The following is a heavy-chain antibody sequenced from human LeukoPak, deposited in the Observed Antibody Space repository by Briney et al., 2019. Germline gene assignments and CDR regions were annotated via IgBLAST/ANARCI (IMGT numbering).Heavy chain of an antibody. CDR2: ISWDGGST. CDR1: GFTFDDYA. J-gene: IGHJ6*03. Sequence: GGSLRLSCAASGFTFDDYAMHWVRQAPGKGLEWVSLISWDGGSTYYADSVKGRFTISRDNSKNSLYLQMNSLRAEDTALYYCAKDPNKQWLVLYPIGYYYYYMDVWGKGTTVTVSS. V-gene: IGHV3-43D*03. CDR3: AKDPNKQWLVLYPIGYYYYYMDV. D-gene: IGHD6-19*01.